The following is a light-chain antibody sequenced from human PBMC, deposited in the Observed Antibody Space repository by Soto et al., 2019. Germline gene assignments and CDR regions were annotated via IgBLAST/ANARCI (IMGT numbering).Light chain of an antibody. CDR1: QGIRND. Sequence: AIQMTQSPSSLSASVGDRVTITCRASQGIRNDLAWYQQKPGKAPKLLIYTASSLQSGVPSRFSGSGSGTDFTLTISSLQPEDFATYYCLQDNNYPWTFGQGTKVEIK. V-gene: IGKV1-6*02. CDR2: TAS. CDR3: LQDNNYPWT. J-gene: IGKJ1*01.